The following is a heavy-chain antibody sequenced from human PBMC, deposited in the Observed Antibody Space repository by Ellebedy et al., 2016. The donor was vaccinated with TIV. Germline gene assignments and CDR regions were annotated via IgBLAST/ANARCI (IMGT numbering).Heavy chain of an antibody. V-gene: IGHV3-33*01. J-gene: IGHJ5*02. Sequence: GGSLRLSXAASGFTFSSYGMHRVRQAPGKGLEWVAVIWYDGSNKYYADSVKGRFTISRDNSKNTLYLQMNSLRAEDTAVYYCARARLDWNWFDPWGQGTLVTVSS. CDR3: ARARLDWNWFDP. D-gene: IGHD3-9*01. CDR2: IWYDGSNK. CDR1: GFTFSSYG.